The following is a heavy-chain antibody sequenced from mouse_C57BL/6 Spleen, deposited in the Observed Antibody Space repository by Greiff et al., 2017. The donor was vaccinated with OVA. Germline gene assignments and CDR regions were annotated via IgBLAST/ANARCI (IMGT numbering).Heavy chain of an antibody. D-gene: IGHD2-3*01. CDR3: AREEDGYYFDY. V-gene: IGHV1-19*01. Sequence: EVQLQQSGPVLVKPGASVKMSCKASGYTFTDYYMNWVKQSHGKSLEWIGVINPYNGGTSYNQKFKGKATLTVDKSSSTAYMELNSLTSEDSAVYYCAREEDGYYFDYWGQGTTLTVSS. J-gene: IGHJ2*01. CDR1: GYTFTDYY. CDR2: INPYNGGT.